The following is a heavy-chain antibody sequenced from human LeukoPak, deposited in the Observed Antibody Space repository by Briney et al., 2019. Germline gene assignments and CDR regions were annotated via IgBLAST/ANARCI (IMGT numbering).Heavy chain of an antibody. D-gene: IGHD3-10*01. J-gene: IGHJ5*02. CDR1: GGSISSYY. Sequence: SETLSVTCTVPGGSISSYYWCWIRPPAGKRLDWIGRIYTSVSTNYNPSLKSRVTMSVDTYKNQFSLKLSSVTAADTAVYYCARVRGYYGSGSYYVASWFDPWGQGTLVTVSS. V-gene: IGHV4-4*07. CDR3: ARVRGYYGSGSYYVASWFDP. CDR2: IYTSVST.